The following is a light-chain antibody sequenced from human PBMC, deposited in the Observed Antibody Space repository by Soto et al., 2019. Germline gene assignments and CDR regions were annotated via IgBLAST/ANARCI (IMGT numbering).Light chain of an antibody. V-gene: IGKV3-20*01. CDR1: QSVTSSQ. J-gene: IGKJ1*01. CDR2: DAS. Sequence: EIVWTQSPGTLSLSPRERATLSCRASQSVTSSQLAWYQQKPGQAPRLLIYDASNRATGIPARFSGSGSGTDFTLTISRLEPEDFAVYYCQQYGSALAWTVGQGTKVDI. CDR3: QQYGSALAWT.